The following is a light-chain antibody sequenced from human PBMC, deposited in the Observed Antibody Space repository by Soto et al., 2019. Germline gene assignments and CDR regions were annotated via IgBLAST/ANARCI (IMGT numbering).Light chain of an antibody. CDR3: QQYSVYWT. Sequence: DLQMTQSPSSLSASVGDRVTIICRASQSVSTRLAWYQQKPGKAPKVLIYDASSWAGGVPSRFTGSGSGTEFTLTIKSLQPDDFATYYCQQYSVYWTFGQGTKVEIK. CDR2: DAS. CDR1: QSVSTR. V-gene: IGKV1-5*02. J-gene: IGKJ1*01.